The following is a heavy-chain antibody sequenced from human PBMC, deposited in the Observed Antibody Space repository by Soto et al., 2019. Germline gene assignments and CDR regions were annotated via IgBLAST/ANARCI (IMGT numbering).Heavy chain of an antibody. V-gene: IGHV4-59*12. CDR2: VFYTGRA. CDR1: GGSLGSYY. D-gene: IGHD2-21*01. CDR3: ARLRIATNNYKWFDP. Sequence: PSETLSLTCTVSGGSLGSYYWSWIRQPRGKGLEWIGYVFYTGRANYNASLKSRVSISQDTSERQFSLNLRLVTAADTAVYYCARLRIATNNYKWFDPWGQGTLVTVSS. J-gene: IGHJ5*02.